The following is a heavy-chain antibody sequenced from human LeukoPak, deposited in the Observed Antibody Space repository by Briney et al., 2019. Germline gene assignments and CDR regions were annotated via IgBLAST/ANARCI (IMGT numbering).Heavy chain of an antibody. J-gene: IGHJ4*02. CDR1: GYTFTSYG. D-gene: IGHD4-17*01. V-gene: IGHV1-18*01. CDR2: ISAYNGNT. Sequence: ASVTVSCKASGYTFTSYGISWVRQAPGQGLEWMGWISAYNGNTNYAKKLQGRVTMTTDTSTSTAYMELRTLRSDDSAVYYCAITVYGDYLYFDYWGQGTLVTVSS. CDR3: AITVYGDYLYFDY.